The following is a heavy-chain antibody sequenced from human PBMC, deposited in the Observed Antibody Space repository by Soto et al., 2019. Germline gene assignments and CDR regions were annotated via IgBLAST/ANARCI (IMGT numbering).Heavy chain of an antibody. Sequence: PSETLSLTCTVSGGSISGYYWSWIRQPPGKRLEWIGYIYYTGSTNYNPSLRSRVTFSIDTSKNQFSLKLSSVTAADTAVYYCARYPRLDYWGQGTLVTVSS. CDR3: ARYPRLDY. V-gene: IGHV4-59*08. CDR2: IYYTGST. J-gene: IGHJ4*02. CDR1: GGSISGYY.